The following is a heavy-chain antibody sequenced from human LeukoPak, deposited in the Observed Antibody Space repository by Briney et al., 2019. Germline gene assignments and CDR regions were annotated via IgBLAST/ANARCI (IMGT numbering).Heavy chain of an antibody. CDR3: AKEYYSDSSGDAFDI. V-gene: IGHV3-23*01. CDR2: ISGGGGST. Sequence: GGSLRLSCAASGFTFTSYSMNWVRQAPGKGLEWVSTISGGGGSTYYADSVKGRFTISRDNSKNTLYLQMNSLRAEDTAVYYCAKEYYSDSSGDAFDIWGQGTMVTVSS. D-gene: IGHD3-22*01. CDR1: GFTFTSYS. J-gene: IGHJ3*02.